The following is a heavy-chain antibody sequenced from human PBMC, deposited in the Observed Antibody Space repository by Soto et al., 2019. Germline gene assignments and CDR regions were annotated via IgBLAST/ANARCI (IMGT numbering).Heavy chain of an antibody. CDR3: ARGRYSSSWSGPYYGMDV. J-gene: IGHJ6*02. Sequence: GASVKVSCKASGYTFTSYGISWVRQAPGQGLEWMGWISAYNGNTNYAQKLQGRVTMATDTSTSTAYMELRSLRSDDTAVYYCARGRYSSSWSGPYYGMDVWGQGTTVTVSS. CDR2: ISAYNGNT. D-gene: IGHD6-13*01. V-gene: IGHV1-18*01. CDR1: GYTFTSYG.